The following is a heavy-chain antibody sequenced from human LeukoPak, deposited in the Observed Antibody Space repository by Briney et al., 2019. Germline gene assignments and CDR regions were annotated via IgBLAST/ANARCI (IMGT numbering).Heavy chain of an antibody. V-gene: IGHV1-2*02. Sequence: ASVKVSCKASGYTFTSYYMHWVRQAPGQGLEWMGWMNPNSGATNYAQKFQGRVTMTRDTSSSTAYMELSRLTSDDTAVYYCAREGYYDILTGDYWGQGTLVTVSS. CDR2: MNPNSGAT. CDR3: AREGYYDILTGDY. CDR1: GYTFTSYY. D-gene: IGHD3-9*01. J-gene: IGHJ4*02.